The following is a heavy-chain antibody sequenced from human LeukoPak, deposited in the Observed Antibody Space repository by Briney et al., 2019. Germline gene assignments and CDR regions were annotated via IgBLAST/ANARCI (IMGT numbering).Heavy chain of an antibody. D-gene: IGHD3-22*01. V-gene: IGHV3-30*18. Sequence: PGGSLRLSRAASGFTFSSYGMHWVRQAPGKGLEWVAVISYDGSNKYYADSVKGRFTISRDNSKNTLYLQMNSLRAEDTAVYYCAKANYYDSSGYLLDYWGQGTLVTVSS. CDR3: AKANYYDSSGYLLDY. J-gene: IGHJ4*02. CDR2: ISYDGSNK. CDR1: GFTFSSYG.